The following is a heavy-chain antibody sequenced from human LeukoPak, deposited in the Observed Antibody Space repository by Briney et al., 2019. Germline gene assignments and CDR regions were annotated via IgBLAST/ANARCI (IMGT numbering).Heavy chain of an antibody. D-gene: IGHD5-18*01. CDR3: AKGFDSYGTDAFDI. Sequence: PGGSLRLSCAASGITFSSYAMSWVRQAPGKGLGWVSVISGSGGSTYYADSVKGRFTISRDNSKNTLYLQMNSLRAEDMAVYYCAKGFDSYGTDAFDIWGQGTMVTVSS. CDR2: ISGSGGST. J-gene: IGHJ3*02. V-gene: IGHV3-23*01. CDR1: GITFSSYA.